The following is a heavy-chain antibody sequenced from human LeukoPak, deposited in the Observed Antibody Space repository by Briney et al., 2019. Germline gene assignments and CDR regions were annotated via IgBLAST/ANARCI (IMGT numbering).Heavy chain of an antibody. CDR1: GGSISSYY. D-gene: IGHD2-2*01. CDR2: ISYSGST. V-gene: IGHV4-59*12. Sequence: PSETLSLTCTVSGGSISSYYWSWIRQPPGKGLEWIGYISYSGSTNYNPPLKSRVTISLDTSKNQFSLKLSSVTAADTAVYYCARGPGPCSSTSCHQTFDYWGQGTLVTVSS. J-gene: IGHJ4*02. CDR3: ARGPGPCSSTSCHQTFDY.